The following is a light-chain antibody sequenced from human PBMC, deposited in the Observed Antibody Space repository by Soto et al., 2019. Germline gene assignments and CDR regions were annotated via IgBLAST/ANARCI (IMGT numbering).Light chain of an antibody. CDR1: QSVSSSY. Sequence: EIVLTQSPRTLSLSPGERATLSCRASQSVSSSYLAWYQQKPGQAPRLLIYGASSRATGLPDRFSGSGSGTDFTLTISRLEPEDFAVYYCQQYGSSPPTFGQGTKVEIK. CDR2: GAS. V-gene: IGKV3-20*01. J-gene: IGKJ1*01. CDR3: QQYGSSPPT.